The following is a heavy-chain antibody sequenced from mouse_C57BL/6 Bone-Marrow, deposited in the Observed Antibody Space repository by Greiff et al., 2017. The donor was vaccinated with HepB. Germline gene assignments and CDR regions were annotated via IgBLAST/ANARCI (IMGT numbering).Heavy chain of an antibody. CDR3: ARSYDYDVDFDY. CDR1: GYTFTDYY. V-gene: IGHV1-19*01. D-gene: IGHD2-4*01. J-gene: IGHJ2*01. Sequence: EVQLQQSGPVLVKPGASVKMSCKASGYTFTDYYMNWVKQSHGKSLEWIGVINPYNGGTSYNQKFKGKATLTVDKSSSTAYMELNSLTSEDSAVYYCARSYDYDVDFDYWGQGTTLTVSS. CDR2: INPYNGGT.